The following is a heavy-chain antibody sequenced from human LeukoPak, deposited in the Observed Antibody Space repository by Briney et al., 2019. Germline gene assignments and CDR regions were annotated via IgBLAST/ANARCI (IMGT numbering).Heavy chain of an antibody. CDR3: AGAKTYYYGSGSYGTIDYYYYYMDV. CDR1: GGTFSSYA. D-gene: IGHD3-10*01. J-gene: IGHJ6*03. CDR2: IIPIFGTA. V-gene: IGHV1-69*13. Sequence: EASVKVSCKASGGTFSSYAISWVRQAPGQGLEWMGGIIPIFGTANYAQKFQGRVTITADESTNTAYMELSSLRSEDTAVYYCAGAKTYYYGSGSYGTIDYYYYYMDVWGKGTTVTISS.